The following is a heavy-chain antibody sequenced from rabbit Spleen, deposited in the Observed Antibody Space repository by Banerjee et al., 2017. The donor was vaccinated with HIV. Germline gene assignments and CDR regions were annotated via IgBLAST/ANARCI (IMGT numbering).Heavy chain of an antibody. CDR3: ARGAESSVYKMGFDL. CDR1: GFTISSSYW. V-gene: IGHV1S45*01. Sequence: QEQLEESGGDLVKPEGSLTLTCTASGFTISSSYWICWVRQAPGKGLEWIACIDTGSSGSTYYASWAKGRFTITRSTSLNTVTLQLNSLTAADTATYFCARGAESSVYKMGFDLWGPGTLVTVS. D-gene: IGHD1-1*01. J-gene: IGHJ4*01. CDR2: IDTGSSGST.